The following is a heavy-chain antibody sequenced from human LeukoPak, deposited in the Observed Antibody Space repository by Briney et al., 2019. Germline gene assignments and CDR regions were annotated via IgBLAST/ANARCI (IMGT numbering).Heavy chain of an antibody. D-gene: IGHD3-10*01. CDR3: ARDPYGSGDGYFDY. J-gene: IGHJ4*02. CDR1: GFTFSSYS. V-gene: IGHV3-21*01. CDR2: ISSSSSYI. Sequence: PGGSLRLSCAASGFTFSSYSMNWVRQAPGKGLEWVSSISSSSSYIYYADSVKGRFTISRDNAKNSLYLQMSSLRAEDTAVYYCARDPYGSGDGYFDYWGQGTLVTVSS.